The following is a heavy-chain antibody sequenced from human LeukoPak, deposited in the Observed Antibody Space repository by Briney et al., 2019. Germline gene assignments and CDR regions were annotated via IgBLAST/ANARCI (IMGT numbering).Heavy chain of an antibody. D-gene: IGHD3-10*01. V-gene: IGHV3-23*01. CDR3: AKDLANDTMVRGVIPY. CDR2: INNNGGET. Sequence: GGSLRLSCAASAFSLNAYNMNWVRQAPGKGLEWVSGINNNGGETYYADSVKGRFTISRDNSKNTLYLQMNSLRAEDTAVYYCAKDLANDTMVRGVIPYWGQGTLVTVSS. CDR1: AFSLNAYN. J-gene: IGHJ4*02.